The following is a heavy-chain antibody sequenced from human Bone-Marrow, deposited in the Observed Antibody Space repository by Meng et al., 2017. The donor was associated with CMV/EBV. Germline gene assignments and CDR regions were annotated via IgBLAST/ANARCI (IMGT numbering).Heavy chain of an antibody. J-gene: IGHJ4*02. Sequence: GGSLRLSCAASGFTFSSYAMSWVRQAPGKGLEWVSSISSSSSYIYYADSVKGRFTISRDNAKNSLYLQMNSLRAEDTAVYYCARALGGYYTDSRGYFYFDNWGQGTLVTVSS. CDR1: GFTFSSYA. V-gene: IGHV3-21*01. D-gene: IGHD3-22*01. CDR2: ISSSSSYI. CDR3: ARALGGYYTDSRGYFYFDN.